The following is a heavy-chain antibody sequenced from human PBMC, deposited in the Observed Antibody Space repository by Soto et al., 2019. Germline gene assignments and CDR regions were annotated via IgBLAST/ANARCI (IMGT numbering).Heavy chain of an antibody. Sequence: QVQLRESGPGLVKPSQTLSLTCSVSGASVAGGSYYWSWVRQPPGKGLEWIGYIPSGGRPFYNPSLQSRGTISADTSKNQLSLQLTSVTAADTAVYYCARDTYSGYDFGLWGQGTLVTVSS. J-gene: IGHJ5*02. CDR2: IPSGGRP. V-gene: IGHV4-30-4*01. D-gene: IGHD5-12*01. CDR1: GASVAGGSYY. CDR3: ARDTYSGYDFGL.